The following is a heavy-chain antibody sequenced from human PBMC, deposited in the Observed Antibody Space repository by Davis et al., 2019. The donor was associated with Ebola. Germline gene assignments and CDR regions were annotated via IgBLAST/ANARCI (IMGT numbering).Heavy chain of an antibody. V-gene: IGHV6-1*01. CDR3: SRGWLRGGLDV. CDR2: TYYSSSKWYN. J-gene: IGHJ6*04. CDR1: GDSVSSGG. D-gene: IGHD5-18*01. Sequence: HSQTLSLTCAISGDSVSSGGWNWIRQSPSRGLEWLGRTYYSSSKWYNDYAVSVKSRITINPDTSKNQFSLQLNFVTPEDTALYYCSRGWLRGGLDVWGEGTTVTVSS.